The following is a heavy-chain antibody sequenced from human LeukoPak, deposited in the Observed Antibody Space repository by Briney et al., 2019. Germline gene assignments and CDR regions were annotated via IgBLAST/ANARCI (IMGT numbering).Heavy chain of an antibody. CDR2: IYYSGNT. D-gene: IGHD1-26*01. V-gene: IGHV4-39*07. Sequence: SQTLSLTCTVSGGSISSSSYYWGWIRQPPGKGLEWIGSIYYSGNTYYNPSLKSRVTISVDTSKNQFSLKVSSVTAADTAVYYCASSGIVGATPTFDYWGQGTLVTVSS. CDR1: GGSISSSSYY. J-gene: IGHJ4*02. CDR3: ASSGIVGATPTFDY.